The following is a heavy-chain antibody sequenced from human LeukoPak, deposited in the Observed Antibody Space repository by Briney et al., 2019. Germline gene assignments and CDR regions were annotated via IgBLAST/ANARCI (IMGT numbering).Heavy chain of an antibody. CDR1: GFTFSGSA. CDR2: IDQDGSEK. J-gene: IGHJ4*02. CDR3: ARERIYYFDY. D-gene: IGHD2-15*01. V-gene: IGHV3-7*01. Sequence: PGGSLRLSCAASGFTFSGSAMHWVRQAPGKGLEWVANIDQDGSEKYYVDSVKGRFTLSRDNAKNSLYLQMNSLTVEDTAVYYCARERIYYFDYWGQGTLVTVPS.